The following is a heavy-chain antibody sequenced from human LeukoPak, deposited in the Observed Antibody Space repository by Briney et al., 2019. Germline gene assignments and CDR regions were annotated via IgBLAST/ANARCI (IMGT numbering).Heavy chain of an antibody. V-gene: IGHV3-7*05. D-gene: IGHD1-1*01. J-gene: IGHJ5*02. CDR2: IKQDGSEK. Sequence: GGSLRLSCAASGFTFSTYWMSWVRQAPGKGLEWVANIKQDGSEKYYGDSLKGRFTISRDNAKNSLYLQMNSLRVEDTAVYFCARAGSYGTTWFDPWGQGTLVTVSS. CDR1: GFTFSTYW. CDR3: ARAGSYGTTWFDP.